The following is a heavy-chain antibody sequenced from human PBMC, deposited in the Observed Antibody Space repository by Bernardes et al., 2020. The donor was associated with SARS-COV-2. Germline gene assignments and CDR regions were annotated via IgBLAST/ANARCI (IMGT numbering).Heavy chain of an antibody. CDR3: ARARVTRRITTFGVVTEEVCYFDY. D-gene: IGHD3-3*01. CDR2: INHSRST. Sequence: SETLSLTCAVHCGSFSGYYWSRTRQHPGKVLEWTGEINHSRSTNYNPSLKSRVTISVVTSKNQFSLKPSSLTAADPAVYYCARARVTRRITTFGVVTEEVCYFDYRGQGTPVTVSS. CDR1: CGSFSGYY. V-gene: IGHV4-34*01. J-gene: IGHJ4*02.